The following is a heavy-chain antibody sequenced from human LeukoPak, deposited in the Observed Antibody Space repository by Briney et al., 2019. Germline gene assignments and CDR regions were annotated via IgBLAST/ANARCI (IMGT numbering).Heavy chain of an antibody. CDR1: GFTFSSYE. CDR3: ARDSLHDYGGSGYGYFFDY. Sequence: GGSLRLSCVASGFTFSSYEMIWVRQAPGQGLEWIAYIHSSGSLTYYANSVKGRFTVSRDNANNLLFLHMNYLRVDDTAVYYCARDSLHDYGGSGYGYFFDYWGQGTLVPVSS. CDR2: IHSSGSLT. V-gene: IGHV3-48*03. J-gene: IGHJ4*02. D-gene: IGHD4-23*01.